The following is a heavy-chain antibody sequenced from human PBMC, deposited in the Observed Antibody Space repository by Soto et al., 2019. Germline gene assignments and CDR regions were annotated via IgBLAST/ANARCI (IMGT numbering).Heavy chain of an antibody. CDR2: ISSSGSTI. Sequence: GGSLRLSCAASGFTFSGYYMSWIRQAPGKGLEWVSYISSSGSTIYYADSVKGRFTISRDNAKNSLYLQMNSLRAEDTAVYYCARRSFSRGTAMVTFVDYWGQGTLVTVSS. J-gene: IGHJ4*02. CDR3: ARRSFSRGTAMVTFVDY. V-gene: IGHV3-11*01. D-gene: IGHD5-18*01. CDR1: GFTFSGYY.